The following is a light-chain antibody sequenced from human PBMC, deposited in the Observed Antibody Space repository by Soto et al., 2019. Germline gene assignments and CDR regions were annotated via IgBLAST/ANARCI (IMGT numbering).Light chain of an antibody. CDR3: QQYTDWPWGT. Sequence: GMTQSPATLSPSPGETATLSCSASQSVHSNLAWFQQHPGQAPRLLIHGASSRATGIPVRFSGSGSGTEFTLTISSLQPEDFAVYYCQQYTDWPWGTFGGGTKVDIK. J-gene: IGKJ4*01. CDR1: QSVHSN. CDR2: GAS. V-gene: IGKV3-15*01.